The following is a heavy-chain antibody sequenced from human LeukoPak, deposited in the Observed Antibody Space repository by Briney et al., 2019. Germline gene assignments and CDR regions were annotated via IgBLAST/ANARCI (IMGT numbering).Heavy chain of an antibody. J-gene: IGHJ4*02. D-gene: IGHD6-19*01. CDR3: ARDIVGGYSSGWPWGIDY. CDR1: GFTCSSYA. CDR2: ISYDGSNK. Sequence: GGSLRLSCAASGFTCSSYAMHWVRQAPGKGLEWVAVISYDGSNKYYADSVKGRFTISRDNSKNTLYLQMNSLRAEDTAVYYCARDIVGGYSSGWPWGIDYWGQGTLVTVSS. V-gene: IGHV3-30*04.